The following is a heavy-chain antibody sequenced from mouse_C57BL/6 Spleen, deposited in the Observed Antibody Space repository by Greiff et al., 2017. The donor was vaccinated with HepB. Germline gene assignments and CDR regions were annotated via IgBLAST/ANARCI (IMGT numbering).Heavy chain of an antibody. D-gene: IGHD2-3*01. CDR2: INPSSGYT. Sequence: QVQLQQSGAELARPGASVKMSCKASGYTFTSYTMHWVKQRPGQGLEWIGYINPSSGYTKYNQKFKDKATLTADKSSSTAYMQLSSLTSEDSAVYYCARSLYEYYAMDYWGQGTSVTVSS. CDR3: ARSLYEYYAMDY. CDR1: GYTFTSYT. J-gene: IGHJ4*01. V-gene: IGHV1-4*01.